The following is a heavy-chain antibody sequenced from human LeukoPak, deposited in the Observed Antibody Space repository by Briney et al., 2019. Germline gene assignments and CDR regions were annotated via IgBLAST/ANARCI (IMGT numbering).Heavy chain of an antibody. CDR2: FSGSGGDT. CDR3: AKEYGYTYGEFDY. V-gene: IGHV3-23*01. CDR1: GFTFSSYA. Sequence: GGSLRLSCAASGFTFSSYAMSWVRQAPGKGLEWVSSFSGSGGDTYYADSVKGRFTISRDNSKNTLYLQMNSLRAEDTAVYYCAKEYGYTYGEFDYWGQGTLVTVSS. J-gene: IGHJ4*02. D-gene: IGHD5-18*01.